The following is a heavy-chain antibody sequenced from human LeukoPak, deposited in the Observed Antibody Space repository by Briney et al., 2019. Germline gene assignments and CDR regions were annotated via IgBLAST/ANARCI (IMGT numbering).Heavy chain of an antibody. Sequence: GRSLRLSCAASGFTFSSYAMHWVRQAPGKGLEWVSGISGSGDSTYYADSVKGRFTISRDNSKNTLYMQMNSLRAEDTAVYYCAKVGSNSWFDFDSWGQGTLVTVSS. CDR2: ISGSGDST. CDR1: GFTFSSYA. CDR3: AKVGSNSWFDFDS. J-gene: IGHJ4*02. D-gene: IGHD2-15*01. V-gene: IGHV3-23*01.